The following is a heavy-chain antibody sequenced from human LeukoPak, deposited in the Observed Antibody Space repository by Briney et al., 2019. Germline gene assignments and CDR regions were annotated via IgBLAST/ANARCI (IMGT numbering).Heavy chain of an antibody. V-gene: IGHV1-46*01. CDR1: GYSFTGYY. Sequence: ASVNVSCKASGYSFTGYYTHWVRQAPGQGLEWVAMINPSGGRTTYAQKFQGRVIVTRDMSTSTVYLELCSLRSEDTAVYFCAREPYYNYYMDVWGKGTTVTVSS. CDR3: AREPYYNYYMDV. CDR2: INPSGGRT. J-gene: IGHJ6*03.